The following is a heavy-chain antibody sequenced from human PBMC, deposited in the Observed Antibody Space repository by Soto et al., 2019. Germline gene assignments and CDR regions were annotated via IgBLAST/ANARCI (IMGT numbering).Heavy chain of an antibody. V-gene: IGHV3-11*01. CDR3: ARDLGYYDSSGYFDY. Sequence: QVQLVESGGGLVKPGVSLRLSCAASGFTFSDYYMSWIRQAPGKGLECVSYISSSGSSIYYADSVKGRFTISRDNAKNLLYLQMNSLRAEDTAVYYCARDLGYYDSSGYFDYWGQVTLVTVSS. CDR1: GFTFSDYY. J-gene: IGHJ4*02. D-gene: IGHD3-22*01. CDR2: ISSSGSSI.